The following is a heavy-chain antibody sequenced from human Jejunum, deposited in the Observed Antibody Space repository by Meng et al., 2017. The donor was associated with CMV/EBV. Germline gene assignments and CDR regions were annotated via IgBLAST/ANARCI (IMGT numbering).Heavy chain of an antibody. CDR2: IWFDATKK. CDR3: AKDISRGYAYGYSDY. J-gene: IGHJ4*02. V-gene: IGHV3-33*06. CDR1: FTYSCYG. D-gene: IGHD5-18*01. Sequence: FTYSCYGLPWVRQAPGKGLEGVAVIWFDATKKYYADSVKGRFTISRDNSKNMLYLQMNSLRAEDTAVYYCAKDISRGYAYGYSDYWGQGTRVTVSS.